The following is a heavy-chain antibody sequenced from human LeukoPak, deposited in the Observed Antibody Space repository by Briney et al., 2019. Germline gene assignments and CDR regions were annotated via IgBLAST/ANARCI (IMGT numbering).Heavy chain of an antibody. CDR1: GFTFSSYA. D-gene: IGHD3-22*01. CDR3: AKDWSLHYYDSIGSNWFDP. Sequence: GGSLRLFCAASGFTFSSYAMSWVRQAPGKGLEWVSAISGSGGSTYYADSVKGRFTISRDNSKNTLYLQMNSLRAEDTAVYYCAKDWSLHYYDSIGSNWFDPWGQGTLVTVSS. J-gene: IGHJ5*02. V-gene: IGHV3-23*01. CDR2: ISGSGGST.